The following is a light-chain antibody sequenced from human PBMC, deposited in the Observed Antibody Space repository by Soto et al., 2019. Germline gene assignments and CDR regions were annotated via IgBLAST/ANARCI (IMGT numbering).Light chain of an antibody. Sequence: EIVMTQSPATLSVSPGERATLSCRASQSVSSNLAWYQQKPGQAPRLLIYGASTRATGIPARFSGSRSGTEFTLTISSLQSEDFADYYCQQYNNWPPWTFGQGTKLEIQ. CDR3: QQYNNWPPWT. CDR1: QSVSSN. CDR2: GAS. J-gene: IGKJ2*02. V-gene: IGKV3-15*01.